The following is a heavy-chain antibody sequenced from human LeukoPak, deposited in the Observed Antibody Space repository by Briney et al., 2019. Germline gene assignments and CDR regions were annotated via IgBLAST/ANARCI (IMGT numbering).Heavy chain of an antibody. CDR2: INSDGSRT. CDR1: GFTFSSYW. D-gene: IGHD3-10*01. Sequence: GGSLRLSCAASGFTFSSYWMVWVRQPPGKGLVWVSRINSDGSRTSYADSVKGRFTISRDNAKNTLYLQMNSLRAEDTAVYYCARTPMNQLLWFGEPTPYYFDYWGQGTLVTVSS. CDR3: ARTPMNQLLWFGEPTPYYFDY. J-gene: IGHJ4*02. V-gene: IGHV3-74*01.